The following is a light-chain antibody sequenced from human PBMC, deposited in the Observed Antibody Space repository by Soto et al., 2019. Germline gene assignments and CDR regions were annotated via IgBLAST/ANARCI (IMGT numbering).Light chain of an antibody. CDR3: CTYTGSNTPYV. Sequence: QSALTQPRSVSGSPGQSVTISCTGTSSDVGGYKYVSWYQQHPGKVPKLMMFDVSERPSGVPDRFSGSKSGNTASLSISGLQAEDEADYYCCTYTGSNTPYVFGTGTKLTVL. J-gene: IGLJ1*01. CDR2: DVS. CDR1: SSDVGGYKY. V-gene: IGLV2-11*01.